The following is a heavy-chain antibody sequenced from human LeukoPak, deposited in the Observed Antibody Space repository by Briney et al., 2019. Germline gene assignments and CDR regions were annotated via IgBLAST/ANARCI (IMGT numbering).Heavy chain of an antibody. CDR1: GGSLSSYY. CDR3: ARAARGWSGFDY. CDR2: IYTTGNT. J-gene: IGHJ4*02. D-gene: IGHD3-3*01. V-gene: IGHV4-4*07. Sequence: PSETLSLTCSVSGGSLSSYYWSWIRQPARKGRGWIGRIYTTGNTDYNPSLKSRATMSVDTSKNQFSLNLSSVTAADTAVYYGARAARGWSGFDYWGQGTLVTVSS.